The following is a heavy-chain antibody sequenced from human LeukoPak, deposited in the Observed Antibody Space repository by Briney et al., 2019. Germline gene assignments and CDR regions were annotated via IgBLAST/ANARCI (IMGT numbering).Heavy chain of an antibody. Sequence: GGSLRLSCAASGFTFSSYAMHWVRQAPGKGLEWVAVISYDGSNKYYADSVKGRFIISRDNSKNTLYLQMNSLRAEDTAVYYCARDLGGNEDYWGQGTLVTVSS. CDR1: GFTFSSYA. J-gene: IGHJ4*02. D-gene: IGHD4-23*01. V-gene: IGHV3-30-3*01. CDR3: ARDLGGNEDY. CDR2: ISYDGSNK.